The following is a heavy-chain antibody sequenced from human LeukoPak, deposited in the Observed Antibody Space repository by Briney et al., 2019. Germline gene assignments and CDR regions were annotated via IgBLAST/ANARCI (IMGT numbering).Heavy chain of an antibody. J-gene: IGHJ3*02. Sequence: GGSLRLSCAASGFTFSSYAMSWVRQAPGKGLEWVSAISGSGGSTYYADSVKGRFTISRDNSKNTLYLQMNSLRAEDTAVYYCAKDTYYDFWSGLLGAFDIWGQGTMVTVSS. V-gene: IGHV3-23*01. CDR2: ISGSGGST. CDR3: AKDTYYDFWSGLLGAFDI. D-gene: IGHD3-3*01. CDR1: GFTFSSYA.